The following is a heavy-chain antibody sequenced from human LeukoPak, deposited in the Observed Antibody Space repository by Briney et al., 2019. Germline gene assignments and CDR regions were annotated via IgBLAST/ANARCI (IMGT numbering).Heavy chain of an antibody. V-gene: IGHV3-23*01. D-gene: IGHD6-13*01. CDR3: AKDKAPGSWHTPSDF. CDR2: ISDSGDGT. J-gene: IGHJ4*02. Sequence: GALRLSCAASGFTFRTSVMSRVPPAPGGGVGWVSGISDSGDGTYYAESVKGRFTISRNNSKNTMFLQMNSLRADDTAKYYCAKDKAPGSWHTPSDFCSQGTLVTVSS. CDR1: GFTFRTSV.